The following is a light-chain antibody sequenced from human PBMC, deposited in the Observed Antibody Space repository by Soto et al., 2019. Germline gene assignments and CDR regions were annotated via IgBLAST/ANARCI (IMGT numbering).Light chain of an antibody. CDR1: QRVSNKY. Sequence: EVVLTQSPGTLSLSPGERATLACRASQRVSNKYLAWYHQNRGQSPKLLIFGSTDRDTGIPDRFSGSGSGTDCSLIISSLEPEDFPLYYCNQNGSSTPYTFGHGTKLEI. CDR3: NQNGSSTPYT. CDR2: GST. J-gene: IGKJ2*01. V-gene: IGKV3-20*01.